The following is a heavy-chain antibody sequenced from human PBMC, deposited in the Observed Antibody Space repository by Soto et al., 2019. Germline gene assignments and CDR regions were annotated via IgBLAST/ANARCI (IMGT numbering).Heavy chain of an antibody. J-gene: IGHJ6*02. CDR1: GFTFSSYA. Sequence: PGGSLRLSCAASGFTFSSYAMSWVRQAPGKGLEWVSAISGSGGSTYYADSVKGRFTISRDNSKNTLYLQMNSLRAEDTAVYYCAGRRVEYYDFWSGPVYYYYGMDVWGQGTTVTVS. V-gene: IGHV3-23*01. CDR3: AGRRVEYYDFWSGPVYYYYGMDV. CDR2: ISGSGGST. D-gene: IGHD3-3*01.